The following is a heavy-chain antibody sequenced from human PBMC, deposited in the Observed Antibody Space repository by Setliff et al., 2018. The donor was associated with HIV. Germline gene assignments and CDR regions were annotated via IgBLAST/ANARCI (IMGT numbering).Heavy chain of an antibody. CDR1: DDSISSGSYY. J-gene: IGHJ4*02. D-gene: IGHD3-10*01. CDR2: IYTSGST. CDR3: ARASSDTMVRGVIITGYFDY. Sequence: SETLSLTCTVSDDSISSGSYYWSWIRQPAGKGLEWIGRIYTSGSTNYNPSLKSRVTISVDTSKNQFSLKLSSVTAADTAVYYCARASSDTMVRGVIITGYFDYWGQGTLVTVS. V-gene: IGHV4-61*02.